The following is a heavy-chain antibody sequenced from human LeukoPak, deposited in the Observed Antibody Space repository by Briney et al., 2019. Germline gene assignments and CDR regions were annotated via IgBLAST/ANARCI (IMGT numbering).Heavy chain of an antibody. CDR3: ASQLGYFDF. Sequence: SQTLSLTCAVSGASISSGSYYWTWLRQPAGKGLEWIGRIFASGSTNYNPSLKSRATISVDRSKNQFSLKLSSVTAADTAVYYCASQLGYFDFWGQGTLVTVSS. J-gene: IGHJ4*02. V-gene: IGHV4-61*02. CDR1: GASISSGSYY. CDR2: IFASGST. D-gene: IGHD6-6*01.